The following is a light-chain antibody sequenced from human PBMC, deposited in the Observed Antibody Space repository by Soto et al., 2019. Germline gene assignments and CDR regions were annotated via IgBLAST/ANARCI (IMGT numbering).Light chain of an antibody. CDR2: GAS. V-gene: IGKV3-20*01. Sequence: EIVLTQSPATLSLSPGERATLSCRASQSVSSSNLAWYQQNPGQAPRLVISGASSRAAGLPDRFSGSGSGTDFTLTISRLEPEDFAVYYCQHYDDSTPRYTFGQGTKLEIK. CDR3: QHYDDSTPRYT. CDR1: QSVSSSN. J-gene: IGKJ2*01.